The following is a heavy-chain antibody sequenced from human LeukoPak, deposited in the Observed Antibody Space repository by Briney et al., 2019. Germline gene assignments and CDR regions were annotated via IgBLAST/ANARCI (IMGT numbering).Heavy chain of an antibody. CDR1: GGSISSSSYY. V-gene: IGHV4-39*01. D-gene: IGHD3-16*02. J-gene: IGHJ6*03. CDR2: IYYSGIT. Sequence: PSETLSLXCTVSGGSISSSSYYWGWIRQPPGKGQEWIGSIYYSGITYYNPSLKSRVTISVDTSKNQFSLKLSSVTAADTAVYYCARHRFPFGGEFLSYYYYMDVWGKGTTVTVSS. CDR3: ARHRFPFGGEFLSYYYYMDV.